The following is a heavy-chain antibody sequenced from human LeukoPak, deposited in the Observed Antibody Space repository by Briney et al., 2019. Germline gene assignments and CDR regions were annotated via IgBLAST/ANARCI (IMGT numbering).Heavy chain of an antibody. CDR2: LWSDGIKT. CDR3: AKGGKWDVTPFDY. D-gene: IGHD1-26*01. CDR1: GFTFTNYP. J-gene: IGHJ4*02. V-gene: IGHV3-33*06. Sequence: GGSLRLSCAASGFTFTNYPMHWVRQAPGKGLEWVAVLWSDGIKTDYADSVKGRFTISRDNSKNTLYLQVNSLRAEDTAVYYCAKGGKWDVTPFDYWGQGTLVTVSS.